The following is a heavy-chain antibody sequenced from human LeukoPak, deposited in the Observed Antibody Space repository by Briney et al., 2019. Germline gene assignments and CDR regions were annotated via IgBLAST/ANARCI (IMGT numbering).Heavy chain of an antibody. D-gene: IGHD3-3*01. V-gene: IGHV3-74*01. J-gene: IGHJ4*02. CDR2: IYKDGSNT. CDR1: GFTFSNYW. Sequence: GGSLRLSCAASGFTFSNYWMHWVRQTPGKGLVWVSSIYKDGSNTRYADSVKGRFTISRDNSKNTLYLQMNSLRAEDTAVYYCAKSLIVLRFLEWLADYWGQGTLVTVSS. CDR3: AKSLIVLRFLEWLADY.